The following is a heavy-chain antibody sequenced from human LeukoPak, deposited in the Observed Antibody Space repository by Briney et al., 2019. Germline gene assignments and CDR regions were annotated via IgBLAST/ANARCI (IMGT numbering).Heavy chain of an antibody. CDR2: INTGNGNT. CDR1: GYTFTSYT. CDR3: ARAKYSSGWQVGFDY. D-gene: IGHD6-25*01. V-gene: IGHV1-3*03. J-gene: IGHJ4*02. Sequence: ASVKVSCKASGYTFTSYTMHWVRPAPGQRLEWMGWINTGNGNTKYSQQFQGRVTITSDTSASTAYMELSSLRSEDMAVYYCARAKYSSGWQVGFDYWGQGTLVTVSS.